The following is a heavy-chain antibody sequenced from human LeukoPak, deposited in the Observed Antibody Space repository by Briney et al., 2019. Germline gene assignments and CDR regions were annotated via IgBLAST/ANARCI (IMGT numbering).Heavy chain of an antibody. D-gene: IGHD6-6*01. J-gene: IGHJ6*03. CDR2: IYSAGST. Sequence: GGSLSLSCAASGFPISSNYMSWVRQAPGKGLEWVSLIYSAGSTSYADSVQGRFTISGDNSKNTLSLQMNSLRAEDTAVYYCAGVRSSSSVYFYYYMDVWGKGTTVTVSS. CDR1: GFPISSNY. CDR3: AGVRSSSSVYFYYYMDV. V-gene: IGHV3-66*02.